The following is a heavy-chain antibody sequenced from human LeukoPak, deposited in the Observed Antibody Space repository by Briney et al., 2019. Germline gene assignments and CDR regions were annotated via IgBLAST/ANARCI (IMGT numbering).Heavy chain of an antibody. CDR2: ISGSGGST. CDR1: GFSFSSYA. CDR3: AKGPTYYYGSGNYFSDY. V-gene: IGHV3-23*01. D-gene: IGHD3-10*01. Sequence: PGGSLRLSCAASGFSFSSYAMSWVRQAPGKGLEWVSAISGSGGSTYYADSVKGRFTISRDNPKNTLNLQMNSLRAEDTAVYYCAKGPTYYYGSGNYFSDYWGQGTLVTVSS. J-gene: IGHJ4*02.